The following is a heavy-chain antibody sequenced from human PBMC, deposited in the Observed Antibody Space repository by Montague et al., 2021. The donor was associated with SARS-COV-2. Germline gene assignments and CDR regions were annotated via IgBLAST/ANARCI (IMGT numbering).Heavy chain of an antibody. Sequence: SLRLSCAASGFTFSSYSMNWVRQARGKGLEWVSSISSSSSYIYYADSVKGRFTISRDNAKNSLYLQMNSLRAEDTAVYYCARVREISYDFWSGPRVYMDVWGKGTTVTVSS. CDR2: ISSSSSYI. D-gene: IGHD3-3*01. CDR1: GFTFSSYS. J-gene: IGHJ6*03. V-gene: IGHV3-21*01. CDR3: ARVREISYDFWSGPRVYMDV.